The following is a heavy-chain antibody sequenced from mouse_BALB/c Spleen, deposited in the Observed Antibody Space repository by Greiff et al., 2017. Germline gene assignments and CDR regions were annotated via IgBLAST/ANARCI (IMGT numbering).Heavy chain of an antibody. CDR3: SNSEGDYFDY. CDR1: GFTFSSYT. J-gene: IGHJ2*01. CDR2: ISSGGSYT. Sequence: EVHLVESGGGLVKPGGSLKLSCAASGFTFSSYTMSWVRQTPEKRLEWVATISSGGSYTYYPDSVKGRFTISRDNAKNTLYLQMSSLKSEDTAMYYCSNSEGDYFDYWGQGTTLTVSS. V-gene: IGHV5-6-4*01.